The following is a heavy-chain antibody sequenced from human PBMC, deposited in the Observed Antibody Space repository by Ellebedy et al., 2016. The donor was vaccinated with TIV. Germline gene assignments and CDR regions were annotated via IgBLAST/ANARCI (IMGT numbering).Heavy chain of an antibody. CDR2: IDPSVGTT. V-gene: IGHV1-46*01. Sequence: ASVKVSCKASGYRFTKFYMHWMRQAPGQGPEWMGVIDPSVGTTTYAQKFQERVAMTRDMSTSTVYMEVSSLRSEDTAVYFCVRDFSGPDDLWGQGTLVTVSS. J-gene: IGHJ5*02. D-gene: IGHD3-10*01. CDR3: VRDFSGPDDL. CDR1: GYRFTKFY.